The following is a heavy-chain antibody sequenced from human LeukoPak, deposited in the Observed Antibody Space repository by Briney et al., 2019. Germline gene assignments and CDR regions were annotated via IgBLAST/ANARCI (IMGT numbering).Heavy chain of an antibody. CDR2: ISYDGSNK. D-gene: IGHD4-17*01. J-gene: IGHJ4*02. CDR3: AKDSSDYGDYDPGAFDY. V-gene: IGHV3-30*18. CDR1: GFTFSSYG. Sequence: GGSLRLSCAASGFTFSSYGMHWVRQAPGKGLEWVAVISYDGSNKYYADSVKGRFTISRDNSKNTLYLQMNSLRAEDTAVYYCAKDSSDYGDYDPGAFDYWGQGTLVTVSS.